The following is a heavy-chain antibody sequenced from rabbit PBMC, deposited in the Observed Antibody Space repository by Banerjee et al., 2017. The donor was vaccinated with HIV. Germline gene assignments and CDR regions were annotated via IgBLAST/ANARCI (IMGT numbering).Heavy chain of an antibody. J-gene: IGHJ4*01. D-gene: IGHD4-1*01. CDR3: ARGVYSNGWEWGL. Sequence: QQQLEESGGGLVQPEGSLTLTCKASGFDFSSNAMCWVRQAPGKGLEWIACIYNGDGTTAYATWAKGRFTGSKTSSTTVTLQMTSLTAADTATYFCARGVYSNGWEWGLWGPGTLVTVS. CDR1: GFDFSSNA. V-gene: IGHV1S47*01. CDR2: IYNGDGTT.